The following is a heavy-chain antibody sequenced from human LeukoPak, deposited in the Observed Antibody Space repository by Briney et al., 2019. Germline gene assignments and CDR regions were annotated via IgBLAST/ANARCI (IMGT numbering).Heavy chain of an antibody. CDR2: ITSNGDTT. Sequence: PGGSLRLSCSASGFTFSSYAMHWVRQAPGKGLEYVSSITSNGDTTYYTDSVKGRFTISRDNSNNTLYLQMNSLRAEDTAVYYCANGMVRGVRFVYWGQGTLVTVSS. V-gene: IGHV3-64*04. D-gene: IGHD3-10*01. J-gene: IGHJ4*02. CDR3: ANGMVRGVRFVY. CDR1: GFTFSSYA.